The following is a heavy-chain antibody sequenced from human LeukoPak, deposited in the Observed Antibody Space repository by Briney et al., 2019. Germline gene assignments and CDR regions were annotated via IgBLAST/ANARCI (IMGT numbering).Heavy chain of an antibody. D-gene: IGHD5-18*01. V-gene: IGHV3-7*01. Sequence: GGSLRLSCVASGFPFSSYWMTWVRQAPGKGREWVANIKQDGSKKSYVDSVKGRFTISRDNSKNTLYLQMNNLRAEDTAVYYCARQWIQLWLIDYWGQGTLVTVSS. CDR1: GFPFSSYW. CDR3: ARQWIQLWLIDY. J-gene: IGHJ4*02. CDR2: IKQDGSKK.